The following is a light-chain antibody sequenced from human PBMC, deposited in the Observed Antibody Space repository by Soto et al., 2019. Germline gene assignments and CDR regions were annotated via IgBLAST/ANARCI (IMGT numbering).Light chain of an antibody. CDR3: QQYGSSGT. CDR2: GAY. V-gene: IGKV3-20*01. CDR1: QSVSRNY. J-gene: IGKJ1*01. Sequence: LTQSPRTLALSPGGRASLHCRASQSVSRNYLAWYKQKPGRAPRLLIYGAYNRATGIPDWLSGSWSGTEFILIISRMEPEDFAVYYCQQYGSSGTFGQGTKVDSK.